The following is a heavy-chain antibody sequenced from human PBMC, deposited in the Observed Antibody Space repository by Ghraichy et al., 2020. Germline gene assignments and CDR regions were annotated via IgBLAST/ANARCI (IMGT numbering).Heavy chain of an antibody. CDR2: IYFSGST. D-gene: IGHD3-3*01. J-gene: IGHJ3*02. CDR1: GGSISSSSYY. Sequence: SQTLSLTCTVSGGSISSSSYYWGWIRQPPGKGLEWIGSIYFSGSTYYNPSLKSRVTISVDTSKNQFSLNLSSVTAADTAVYYCARRSGGTFDIWGQGTMVTVSS. V-gene: IGHV4-39*01. CDR3: ARRSGGTFDI.